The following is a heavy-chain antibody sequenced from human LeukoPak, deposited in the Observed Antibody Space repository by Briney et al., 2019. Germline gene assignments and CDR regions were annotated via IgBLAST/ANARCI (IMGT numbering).Heavy chain of an antibody. Sequence: PSGGSLRLSCAASGFTFSSYWMHWVRQAPGKGLVWVSRINSDGSNTNYADSVKGRFTISRDNAKNTVYLQMNSLRADDTAVYYCVKGSRFFGDWGQGTLDTLSS. CDR1: GFTFSSYW. CDR2: INSDGSNT. CDR3: VKGSRFFGD. D-gene: IGHD3-3*01. J-gene: IGHJ4*02. V-gene: IGHV3-74*01.